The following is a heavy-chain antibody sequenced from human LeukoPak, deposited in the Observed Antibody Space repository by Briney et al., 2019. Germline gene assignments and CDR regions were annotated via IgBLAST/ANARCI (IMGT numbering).Heavy chain of an antibody. CDR3: ARDLDDAFDI. CDR2: INPKTGSS. V-gene: IGHV1-2*02. CDR1: GYTFTDYY. Sequence: ASVKVSCKASGYTFTDYYIHWVRQAPGQGLEWMGWINPKTGSSNYPRKFQGRVTMTRDTSISTVNMELSRLRSDDTAVYFCARDLDDAFDIWGQGTVVTVSS. D-gene: IGHD1-1*01. J-gene: IGHJ3*02.